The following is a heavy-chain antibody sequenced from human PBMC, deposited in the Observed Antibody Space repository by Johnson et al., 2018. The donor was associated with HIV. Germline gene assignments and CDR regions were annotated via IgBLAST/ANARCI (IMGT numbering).Heavy chain of an antibody. D-gene: IGHD3-10*01. V-gene: IGHV3-30*19. Sequence: QVQLVESGGGVVQPGGSLRLSCAASGFTFSSYGMHWVRQAPGKGLEWVAFMSYDGGNKHYADSVKGRFTISRDLSENTLYLQMNSLRAEDTALYYCARDSGLRAFDVWGQGTLVTVSS. CDR3: ARDSGLRAFDV. CDR2: MSYDGGNK. J-gene: IGHJ3*01. CDR1: GFTFSSYG.